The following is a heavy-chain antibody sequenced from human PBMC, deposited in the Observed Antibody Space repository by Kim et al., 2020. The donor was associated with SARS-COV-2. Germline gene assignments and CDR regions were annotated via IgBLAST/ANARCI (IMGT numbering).Heavy chain of an antibody. Sequence: ASVKVSCKASGYTFTSYAMNWVRQAPGQGLEWMGWINTNTGNPTYAQGFTGRFVFSLDTSVSTAYLQISSLKAEDTAVYYCARAGPDIVVVPAANEGWFDAWGQGTPVTVSS. CDR1: GYTFTSYA. D-gene: IGHD2-2*01. CDR3: ARAGPDIVVVPAANEGWFDA. J-gene: IGHJ5*02. CDR2: INTNTGNP. V-gene: IGHV7-4-1*02.